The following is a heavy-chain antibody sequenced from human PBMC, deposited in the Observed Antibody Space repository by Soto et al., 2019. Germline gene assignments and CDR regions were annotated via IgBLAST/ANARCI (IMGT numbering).Heavy chain of an antibody. CDR2: INPNSGGT. J-gene: IGHJ4*02. CDR1: GYTFTGYY. Sequence: ASVKVSCKASGYTFTGYYMHWVRQAPGQGLEWMGWINPNSGGTNYAQKFQGRVTMTRDTSISTAYMELSRLRSDDTAVYYCARVYGDSSGYYLFDYWGQGTLVTVYS. CDR3: ARVYGDSSGYYLFDY. V-gene: IGHV1-2*02. D-gene: IGHD3-22*01.